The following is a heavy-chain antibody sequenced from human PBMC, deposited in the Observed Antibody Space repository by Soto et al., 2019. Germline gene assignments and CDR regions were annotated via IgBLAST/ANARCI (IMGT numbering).Heavy chain of an antibody. D-gene: IGHD3-3*01. CDR1: GFTFSSYS. CDR2: ISSSSSTI. CDR3: ARALDFWSLKGYFDY. V-gene: IGHV3-48*01. J-gene: IGHJ4*02. Sequence: EVQLVESGGGLVQPGGSLRLSCAASGFTFSSYSMNWVRQAPGKGLEWVSYISSSSSTIYYADSVKGRFTISRDNAKNSLYLQMNSLRAEDTAVYYCARALDFWSLKGYFDYWGQGTLVTVSS.